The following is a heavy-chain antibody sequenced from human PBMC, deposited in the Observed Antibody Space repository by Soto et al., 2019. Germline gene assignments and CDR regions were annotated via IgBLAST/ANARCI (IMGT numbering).Heavy chain of an antibody. CDR3: XXXXXSRRYFDL. J-gene: IGHJ2*01. CDR2: INHSGST. CDR1: GGSFSGYY. Sequence: QVQLQQWGAGLLKPSETLSLTCAVYGGSFSGYYWSWIRQPPGKGLEWIGEINHSGSTNYNPSLKSRVTISVXXXXXXXXXXXXXXXXXXXXXXXXXXXXXSRRYFDLWGRGTLVTVSS. V-gene: IGHV4-34*01.